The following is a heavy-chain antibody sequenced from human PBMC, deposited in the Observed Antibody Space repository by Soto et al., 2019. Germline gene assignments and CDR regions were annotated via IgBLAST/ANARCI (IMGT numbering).Heavy chain of an antibody. J-gene: IGHJ4*02. D-gene: IGHD3-16*02. CDR2: ISAYNGNT. CDR1: GYTFTSYG. CDR3: ARENSQTIYVWGSYRYEPLDY. Sequence: GASVKVSCKASGYTFTSYGISWVRQAPGQRLEWMGWISAYNGNTNYAQKLQGRVTTTTDTSTSTAYMELRRLRSDDTAVYYCARENSQTIYVWGSYRYEPLDYWSQGALVTVSS. V-gene: IGHV1-18*01.